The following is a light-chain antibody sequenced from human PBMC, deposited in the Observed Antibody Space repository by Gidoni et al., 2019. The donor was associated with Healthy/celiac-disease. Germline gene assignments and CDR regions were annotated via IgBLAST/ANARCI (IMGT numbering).Light chain of an antibody. CDR1: QSVLYSSNNKNY. J-gene: IGKJ1*01. Sequence: DIVMTQSPDALAGSLGERATINCKSSQSVLYSSNNKNYLAWYQQKPGQPPKLLIYWASTRESGVPDRFSGSGSGTNFTLTISSLQAEDVAVYYCQQYYGPPRTFGQGTKVEIK. CDR3: QQYYGPPRT. CDR2: WAS. V-gene: IGKV4-1*01.